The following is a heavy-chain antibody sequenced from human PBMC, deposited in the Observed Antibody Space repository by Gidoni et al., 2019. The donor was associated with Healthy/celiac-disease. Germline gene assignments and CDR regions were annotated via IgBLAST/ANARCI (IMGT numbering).Heavy chain of an antibody. J-gene: IGHJ5*02. CDR3: ARGHPGYSSSWYDLYNWFDP. CDR2: MNPNSGNT. D-gene: IGHD6-13*01. V-gene: IGHV1-8*01. Sequence: RQATGQGLEWMGWMNPNSGNTGYAQKFQGRVTMTRNTSISTAYMELSSLRSEDTAVYYCARGHPGYSSSWYDLYNWFDPWGQGTLVTVSS.